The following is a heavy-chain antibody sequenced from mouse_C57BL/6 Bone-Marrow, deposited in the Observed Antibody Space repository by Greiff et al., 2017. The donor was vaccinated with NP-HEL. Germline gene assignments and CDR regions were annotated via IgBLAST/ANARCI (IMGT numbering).Heavy chain of an antibody. D-gene: IGHD1-1*01. Sequence: EVQLVESGGGLVKPGGSLKLSCAASGFTFSSYAMSWVRQTPEKRLEWVATISDGGSYTYYPDNVKGRFTISRDNAKNNLYLQMSHLKSEDTAMYYCARVLRFDYWGQGTTLTVSS. V-gene: IGHV5-4*01. CDR3: ARVLRFDY. CDR1: GFTFSSYA. J-gene: IGHJ2*01. CDR2: ISDGGSYT.